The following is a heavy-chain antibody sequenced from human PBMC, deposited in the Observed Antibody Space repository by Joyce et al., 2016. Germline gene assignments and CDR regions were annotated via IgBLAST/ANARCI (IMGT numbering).Heavy chain of an antibody. D-gene: IGHD3-3*01. CDR2: IYWDDDK. J-gene: IGHJ5*02. V-gene: IGHV2-5*02. CDR3: AHSYLTITIFGVVLGWFDP. Sequence: QITLKESGPTLVKPTQTLTLTCTFSGFSLSTSGVGVGWIRQPPGKALEWLALIYWDDDKRYSPSLKSRLTITKDTSKNQVVLTMTNMDPVDTATYYCAHSYLTITIFGVVLGWFDPWGQGTLVTVSS. CDR1: GFSLSTSGVG.